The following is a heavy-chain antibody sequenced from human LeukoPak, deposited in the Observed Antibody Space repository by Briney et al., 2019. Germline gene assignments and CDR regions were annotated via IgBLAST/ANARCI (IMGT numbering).Heavy chain of an antibody. Sequence: GGSLRLSCPASGFTVSSNYMSWVRQAPGKGLEWVSVIYSGGSTYYADSVKGRFTISRHNSKNTLYLQMNSLRAEDTAVYYCARLQLDPNYYYYYGMDVWGQGTTVTVSS. V-gene: IGHV3-53*04. D-gene: IGHD6-13*01. J-gene: IGHJ6*02. CDR1: GFTVSSNY. CDR3: ARLQLDPNYYYYYGMDV. CDR2: IYSGGST.